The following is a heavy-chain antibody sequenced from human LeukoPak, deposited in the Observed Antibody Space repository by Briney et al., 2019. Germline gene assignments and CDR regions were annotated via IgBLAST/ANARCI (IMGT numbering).Heavy chain of an antibody. CDR1: GGSISSGGYY. V-gene: IGHV4-31*03. CDR3: AASYSGYDYVRYYYGMDV. J-gene: IGHJ6*02. CDR2: IYYSGST. D-gene: IGHD5-12*01. Sequence: SQTLPLTCTVSGGSISSGGYYWSWIRQHPGKGLEWIGYIYYSGSTYYNPSLKSRVTISVDTSKNQFSLKLSSVTAADTAVYYCAASYSGYDYVRYYYGMDVWGQGTTVTVSS.